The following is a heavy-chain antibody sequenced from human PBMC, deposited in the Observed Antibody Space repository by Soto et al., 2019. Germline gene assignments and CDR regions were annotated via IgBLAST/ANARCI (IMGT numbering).Heavy chain of an antibody. D-gene: IGHD1-26*01. V-gene: IGHV1-46*01. CDR2: TNPSGGST. Sequence: ASVKVSCKASGYTFPSYYMHWVRQAPGQGLEWMGVTNPSGGSTSYAQKFQGRVTIARDTSASTAYMEVSSLRSEDTAVYYCARYSGNYQDAFDIWGQGTMVTVSS. CDR1: GYTFPSYY. J-gene: IGHJ3*02. CDR3: ARYSGNYQDAFDI.